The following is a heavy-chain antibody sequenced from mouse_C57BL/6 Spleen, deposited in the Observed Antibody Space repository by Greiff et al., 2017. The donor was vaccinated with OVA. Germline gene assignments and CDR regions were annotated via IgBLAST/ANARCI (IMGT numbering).Heavy chain of an antibody. D-gene: IGHD2-5*01. J-gene: IGHJ2*01. V-gene: IGHV1-19*01. CDR2: INPYNGGT. Sequence: VQLQQSGPVLVKPGASVKMSCKASGYTFTDYYMNWVKQSHGKSLEWIGVINPYNGGTSYNQKFKGKATLTVDKSSSTAYMELNSLTSEDSAVYYCARRAYYSNYGGLYFDYWGQGTTLTVSS. CDR1: GYTFTDYY. CDR3: ARRAYYSNYGGLYFDY.